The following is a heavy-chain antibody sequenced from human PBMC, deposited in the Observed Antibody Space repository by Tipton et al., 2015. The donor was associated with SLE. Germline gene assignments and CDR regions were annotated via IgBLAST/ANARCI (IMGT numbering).Heavy chain of an antibody. CDR3: ARGRKHSA. V-gene: IGHV4-59*11. Sequence: TLSLTCSVSGASISGHYWYWIRQPPGKGLEWIGYIHYSGSIKYTPSLKSRVTMSVDTSKNQFSLNLTSVTAADTAVYYCARGRKHSAWGQGTLVAVSS. CDR1: GASISGHY. CDR2: IHYSGSI. J-gene: IGHJ5*02. D-gene: IGHD3-3*02.